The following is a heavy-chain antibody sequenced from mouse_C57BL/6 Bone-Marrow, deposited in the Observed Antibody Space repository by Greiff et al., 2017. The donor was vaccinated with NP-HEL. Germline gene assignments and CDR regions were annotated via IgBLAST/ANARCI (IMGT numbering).Heavy chain of an antibody. CDR2: IDPSDSYT. V-gene: IGHV1-50*01. CDR3: ARTTVVARLDY. Sequence: QVQLQQPGAELVKPGASVKLSCKASGYTFTSYWMQWVKQRPGQGLEWIGEIDPSDSYTNYNQKFKGKATLTVDTSSSTAYMQLSSLTSEDSAVYYCARTTVVARLDYWGQGTTLTVSS. D-gene: IGHD1-1*01. CDR1: GYTFTSYW. J-gene: IGHJ2*01.